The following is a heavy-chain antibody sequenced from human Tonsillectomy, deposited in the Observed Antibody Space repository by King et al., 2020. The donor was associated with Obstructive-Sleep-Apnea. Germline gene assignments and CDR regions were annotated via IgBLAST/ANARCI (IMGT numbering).Heavy chain of an antibody. D-gene: IGHD4-17*01. Sequence: VQLVESGGGVVQPGRSLRLSCAASGFIFSSYAMHWVRQAPGKGREWGALISYDGSNKYYSDSVKGRFTISRDKSKNTLYLQMNSLRAEDTGVHYCARAEYGDFAFDYWGQGTLVTVSS. J-gene: IGHJ4*02. CDR2: ISYDGSNK. CDR1: GFIFSSYA. CDR3: ARAEYGDFAFDY. V-gene: IGHV3-30-3*01.